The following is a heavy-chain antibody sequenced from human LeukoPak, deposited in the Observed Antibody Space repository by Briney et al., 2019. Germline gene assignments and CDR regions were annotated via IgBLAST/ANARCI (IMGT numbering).Heavy chain of an antibody. CDR2: ISPYNDNT. Sequence: GASVKVSCKASGYNFTSYGISWVRQAPGQGLEWMRWISPYNDNTSFAQKLQGRVTMTTDTSTSTAYMEPRSLRSDDTAVYYCARDRGDYGDYPWHFDLWGRGTLVTVSS. CDR3: ARDRGDYGDYPWHFDL. J-gene: IGHJ2*01. D-gene: IGHD4-17*01. V-gene: IGHV1-18*01. CDR1: GYNFTSYG.